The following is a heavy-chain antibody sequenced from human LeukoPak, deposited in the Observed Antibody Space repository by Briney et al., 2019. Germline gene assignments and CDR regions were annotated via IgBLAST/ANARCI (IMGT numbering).Heavy chain of an antibody. V-gene: IGHV3-7*01. Sequence: GGSLRLSCAASGFTFSSYAMSWVRQAPGKGLEWVGNIKQDGSEGYYVDSVKGRFTISRDNAKNSLYLQMNSLRAEDTAVYYCARLGNNADFDYWGQGTLVTVSS. D-gene: IGHD1/OR15-1a*01. J-gene: IGHJ4*02. CDR1: GFTFSSYA. CDR3: ARLGNNADFDY. CDR2: IKQDGSEG.